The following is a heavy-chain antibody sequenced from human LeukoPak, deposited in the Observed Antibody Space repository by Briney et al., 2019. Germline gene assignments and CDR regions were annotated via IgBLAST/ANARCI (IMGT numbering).Heavy chain of an antibody. CDR1: RGSISSFY. CDR2: ISYSGNT. D-gene: IGHD4-23*01. J-gene: IGHJ4*02. V-gene: IGHV4-59*01. CDR3: ARDYGGKFDY. Sequence: SETLSLTCTVSRGSISSFYWSWIRQPPGKGLEWIGYISYSGNTKYNPSLKSRVTISVDTSKNQFSLKLSSVTAADTAVYYCARDYGGKFDYRGQGTPVTVSS.